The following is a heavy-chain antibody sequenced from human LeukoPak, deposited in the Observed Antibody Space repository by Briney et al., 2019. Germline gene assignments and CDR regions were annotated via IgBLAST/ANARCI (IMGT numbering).Heavy chain of an antibody. V-gene: IGHV3-7*01. Sequence: GGSLRLSCAASGFPFSSYWMSWVRQAPVKGLEWVANIKPDGGEKFYVDSVKGRFTISRDNAKNSLYLQMNSLRAEDTAVYYCAREDHSNYNYWGQGTLVTVSS. CDR2: IKPDGGEK. D-gene: IGHD4-11*01. CDR3: AREDHSNYNY. J-gene: IGHJ4*02. CDR1: GFPFSSYW.